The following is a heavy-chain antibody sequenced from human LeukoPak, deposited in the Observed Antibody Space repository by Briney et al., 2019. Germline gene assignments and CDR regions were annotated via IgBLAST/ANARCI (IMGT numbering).Heavy chain of an antibody. J-gene: IGHJ4*02. V-gene: IGHV3-48*01. CDR2: ISSSSSTI. CDR3: AKSSSGYYFSLADY. CDR1: GFTFSSYS. D-gene: IGHD3-22*01. Sequence: GGSLRLSCAASGFTFSSYSMNWVRQAPGKGLEWVSYISSSSSTIYYADSVKGRFTISRDNSKNTLYLQMNSLRAEDTAVYYCAKSSSGYYFSLADYWGQGTLVTVSS.